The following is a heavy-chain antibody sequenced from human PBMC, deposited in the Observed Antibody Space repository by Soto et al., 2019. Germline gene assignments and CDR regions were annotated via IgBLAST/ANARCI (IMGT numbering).Heavy chain of an antibody. D-gene: IGHD2-2*01. Sequence: SETLSLTFTVSCGSISDDSYWSWIRQTPGKGLEWIGYIYHTGNTYYNPSLRSRVSISVDKSKSQFSLKLISVTAADTAVYFCARDEYQLLSSVSWFDSWGQGTLVTVSS. CDR1: CGSISDDSY. J-gene: IGHJ5*01. CDR2: IYHTGNT. V-gene: IGHV4-30-4*01. CDR3: ARDEYQLLSSVSWFDS.